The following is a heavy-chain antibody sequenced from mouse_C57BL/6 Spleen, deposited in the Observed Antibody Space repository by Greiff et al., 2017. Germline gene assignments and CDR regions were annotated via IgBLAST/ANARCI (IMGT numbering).Heavy chain of an antibody. D-gene: IGHD1-1*01. V-gene: IGHV1-74*01. CDR2: IHPSDSAT. CDR1: GYTFTSYW. CDR3: AIGGGSSYVLLAY. Sequence: QVQLQQPGAELVKPGASVTVSCKASGYTFTSYWMHWVKQRPGQGLEWIGRIHPSDSATNSNQKFKGKATLTVDKSSSTAYMQLSSLTSEDSAVYYCAIGGGSSYVLLAYWGQGTLVTVSA. J-gene: IGHJ3*01.